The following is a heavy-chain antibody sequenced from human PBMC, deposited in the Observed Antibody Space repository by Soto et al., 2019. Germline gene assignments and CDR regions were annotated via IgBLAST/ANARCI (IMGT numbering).Heavy chain of an antibody. CDR2: IYYSGST. Sequence: PSETLSLTCTVSGGSISSSSYYWVWIRQPPGKGLEWIGSIYYSGSTYYNPSLKSRVTISVDTSKNQFSLKLSSVTAADTAVYYCATTTRLERYDYVWGSHYYYYGMDVWGQGTTVTVSS. D-gene: IGHD3-16*01. J-gene: IGHJ6*02. CDR3: ATTTRLERYDYVWGSHYYYYGMDV. V-gene: IGHV4-39*01. CDR1: GGSISSSSYY.